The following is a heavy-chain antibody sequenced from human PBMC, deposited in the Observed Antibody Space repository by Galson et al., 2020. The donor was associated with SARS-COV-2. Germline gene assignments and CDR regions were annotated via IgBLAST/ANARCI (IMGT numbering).Heavy chain of an antibody. Sequence: SVKVSCKPSGGTFTTSTISWVRLAPRQGLQWMGRIIPISGTTNYAPNFKDRVTITADESTSTAYMELGSLTSEDTAVYYCARHYGGSAYPYWYFDLWGRGTLVTVSS. V-gene: IGHV1-69*13. CDR1: GGTFTTST. CDR2: IIPISGTT. D-gene: IGHD3-22*01. J-gene: IGHJ2*01. CDR3: ARHYGGSAYPYWYFDL.